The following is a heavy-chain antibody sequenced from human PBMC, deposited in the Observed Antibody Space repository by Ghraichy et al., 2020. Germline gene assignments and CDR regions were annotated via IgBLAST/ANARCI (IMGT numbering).Heavy chain of an antibody. CDR2: INPNSGGT. CDR3: ARGHSRFDSSGYPKGDY. J-gene: IGHJ4*02. V-gene: IGHV1-2*06. CDR1: GYTFTGYY. D-gene: IGHD3-22*01. Sequence: ASVKVSCKASGYTFTGYYMHWVRQAPGQGLEWMGRINPNSGGTNYAQKFQGRVTMTRDTSISTAYMELSRLRSDDTAVYYCARGHSRFDSSGYPKGDYWGQGTLVTVSS.